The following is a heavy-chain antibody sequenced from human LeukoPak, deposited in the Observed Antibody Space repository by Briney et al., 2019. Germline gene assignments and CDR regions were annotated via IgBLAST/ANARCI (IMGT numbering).Heavy chain of an antibody. V-gene: IGHV3-73*01. D-gene: IGHD6-13*01. J-gene: IGHJ4*02. CDR2: IRSKANSYAT. Sequence: GGSLRLSCAASGFTFSGSPMHWVRQASGKGLEWVGRIRSKANSYATAYTASVKGRFTISRDDSKNTAYLQMNSLRAEDTAVYYCAKPKAAVASFDYWGQGTLVTVSS. CDR1: GFTFSGSP. CDR3: AKPKAAVASFDY.